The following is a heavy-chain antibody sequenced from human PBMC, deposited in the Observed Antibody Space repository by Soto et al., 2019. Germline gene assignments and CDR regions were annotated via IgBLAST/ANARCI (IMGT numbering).Heavy chain of an antibody. CDR2: TYYRSQWYN. CDR3: ARQPGSSQYYSGLDV. D-gene: IGHD6-13*01. J-gene: IGHJ6*02. Sequence: QTLSLTCAISGDSVSSNNGAWNWLRQSPSRGLEWLGGTYYRSQWYNNYAPSVRSRITINPDTSKNQVSLQLNSVTPEDTAVYFCARQPGSSQYYSGLDVWGQGTTVTVSS. CDR1: GDSVSSNNGA. V-gene: IGHV6-1*01.